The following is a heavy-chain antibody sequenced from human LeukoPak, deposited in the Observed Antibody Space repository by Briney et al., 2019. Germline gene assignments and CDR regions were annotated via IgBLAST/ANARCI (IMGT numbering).Heavy chain of an antibody. CDR1: GGSISSYF. CDR3: AGFSGYGDAFDI. Sequence: PSETLSLTCTVSGGSISSYFWSWIRQPPGKGLEWIGYIYYSGSTNYNPSLKSRVTISVDTSKNQFSLKLSSVTAADTAVYYCAGFSGYGDAFDIWGQGTMVTVSS. V-gene: IGHV4-59*08. D-gene: IGHD5-12*01. J-gene: IGHJ3*02. CDR2: IYYSGST.